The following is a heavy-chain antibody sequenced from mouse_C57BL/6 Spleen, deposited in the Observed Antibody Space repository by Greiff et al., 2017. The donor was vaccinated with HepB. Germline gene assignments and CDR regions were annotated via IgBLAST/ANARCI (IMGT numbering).Heavy chain of an antibody. CDR2: IWSDGST. J-gene: IGHJ4*01. Sequence: QVHVKQSGPGLVAPSQSLSITCTVSGFSLTSYGVHWVRQPPGKGLEWLVVIWSDGSTTYNSALKSRLSISKDNSKSQVFLKMNSLQTDDTAMYYCARHLTGTLYAMDYWGQGTSVTVSS. D-gene: IGHD4-1*01. V-gene: IGHV2-6-1*01. CDR3: ARHLTGTLYAMDY. CDR1: GFSLTSYG.